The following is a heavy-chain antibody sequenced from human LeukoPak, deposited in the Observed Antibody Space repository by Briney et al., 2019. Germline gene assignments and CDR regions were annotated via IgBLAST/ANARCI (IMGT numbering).Heavy chain of an antibody. Sequence: GGSLRLSCAASGFTVSSNYMSWVRQAPGKGLEWVSVIYSGGSTYYADSVKGRFTISRDNSKNTLYLQMNSLRAKDTAVYYCARGQLLDYYYYGMDVWGQGTTVTVSS. J-gene: IGHJ6*02. CDR2: IYSGGST. V-gene: IGHV3-66*01. D-gene: IGHD2-2*01. CDR3: ARGQLLDYYYYGMDV. CDR1: GFTVSSNY.